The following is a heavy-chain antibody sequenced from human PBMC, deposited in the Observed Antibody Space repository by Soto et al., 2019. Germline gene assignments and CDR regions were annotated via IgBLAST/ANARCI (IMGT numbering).Heavy chain of an antibody. CDR3: AKGGGVFLPYYFES. D-gene: IGHD1-26*01. Sequence: EVQLVESGGGLVQPGRSLRLSCAASGFTFDDYAMHWVRQAPGKGLEWVSGVVCNSGSIGYADSVKGRFTISRDNAKNSLYLQMNSLRAEDTALYYCAKGGGVFLPYYFESWGQGTLVTVSS. CDR1: GFTFDDYA. J-gene: IGHJ4*02. CDR2: VVCNSGSI. V-gene: IGHV3-9*01.